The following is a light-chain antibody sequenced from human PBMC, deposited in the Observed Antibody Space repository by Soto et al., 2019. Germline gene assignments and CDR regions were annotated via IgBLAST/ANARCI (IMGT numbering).Light chain of an antibody. CDR2: GAS. V-gene: IGKV3-20*01. Sequence: EIVLTQSPGTLSLSPGERATLSCRASQSVSSSYLAWYQQKPGQAPRLLIYGASNWPTGIPDRFSGSGSGTDFTLTISRLEPEDFAVYYCQQYCSSPIIFGQGTRLEIK. J-gene: IGKJ5*01. CDR1: QSVSSSY. CDR3: QQYCSSPII.